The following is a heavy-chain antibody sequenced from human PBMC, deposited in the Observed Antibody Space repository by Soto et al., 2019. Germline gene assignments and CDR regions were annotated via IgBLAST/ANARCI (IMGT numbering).Heavy chain of an antibody. V-gene: IGHV3-43*01. Sequence: EVQLVDSGGVVVQPGGSLRLSCAASGFTFDDYTMHCVRQAPGNGLEWGSLISWDGGSTYYADSVKGRFTISRDNSKNSLYLQMNSLRTEDTALYYCAIDYDAFDIWGQGTMVTVSS. CDR2: ISWDGGST. CDR1: GFTFDDYT. J-gene: IGHJ3*02. CDR3: AIDYDAFDI.